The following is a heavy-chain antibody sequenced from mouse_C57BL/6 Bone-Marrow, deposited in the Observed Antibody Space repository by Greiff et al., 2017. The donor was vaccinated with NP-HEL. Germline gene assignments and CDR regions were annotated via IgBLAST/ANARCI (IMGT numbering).Heavy chain of an antibody. J-gene: IGHJ1*03. V-gene: IGHV1-54*01. CDR3: ARWGYYGSSLVFDV. Sequence: QVQLKQSGAELVRPGTSVKVSCKASGYAFTNYLIEWVKQRPGQGLEWIGVINPGSGGTNYNEKFKGKATLTADKSSSTAYMQLSSLTSEDSAVYFCARWGYYGSSLVFDVWGTGTTVTVSS. CDR2: INPGSGGT. CDR1: GYAFTNYL. D-gene: IGHD1-1*01.